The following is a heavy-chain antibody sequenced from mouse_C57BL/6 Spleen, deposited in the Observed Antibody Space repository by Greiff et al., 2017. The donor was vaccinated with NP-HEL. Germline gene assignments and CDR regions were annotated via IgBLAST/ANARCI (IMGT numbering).Heavy chain of an antibody. CDR3: AGLGYYGSSYYAMDY. D-gene: IGHD1-1*01. CDR1: GYTFTSYW. Sequence: VQLQQSGAELVRPGSSVKLSCKASGYTFTSYWMDWVKQRPGQGLEWIGNIYPSDSETHYNQKFKDKATLTVDKSSSTAYMQLSSLTSEDSAVYYCAGLGYYGSSYYAMDYWGQGTSVTVSS. V-gene: IGHV1-61*01. J-gene: IGHJ4*01. CDR2: IYPSDSET.